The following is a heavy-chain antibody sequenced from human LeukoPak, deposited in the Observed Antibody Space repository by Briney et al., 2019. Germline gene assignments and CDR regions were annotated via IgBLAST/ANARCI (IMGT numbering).Heavy chain of an antibody. V-gene: IGHV3-23*01. D-gene: IGHD1-26*01. Sequence: GGSLRLSCAASGFTFSSYAMSWVRQAPEKGLEWVSAISGSGGSTYYADSVKGRFTISRDNSKNTLYLQMNSLRAEDTAVYYCAQERSGSYWIWFDPWGQGTLVTVSS. CDR3: AQERSGSYWIWFDP. J-gene: IGHJ5*02. CDR2: ISGSGGST. CDR1: GFTFSSYA.